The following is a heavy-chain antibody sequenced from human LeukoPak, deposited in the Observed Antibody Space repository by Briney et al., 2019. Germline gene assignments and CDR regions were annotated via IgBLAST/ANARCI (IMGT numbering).Heavy chain of an antibody. D-gene: IGHD6-19*01. CDR3: TKELHVAVAVDDYYYFYMDV. J-gene: IGHJ6*03. V-gene: IGHV3-23*01. CDR2: INGGGNTT. Sequence: GGSLRLSCAASGVAFSSFAMGWVRQSPGKGLEWLSTINGGGNTTFYADSVKGRFTISRDNSKNTLYLHMDSLRPDDTAISYSTKELHVAVAVDDYYYFYMDVWGRGTAVTVSS. CDR1: GVAFSSFA.